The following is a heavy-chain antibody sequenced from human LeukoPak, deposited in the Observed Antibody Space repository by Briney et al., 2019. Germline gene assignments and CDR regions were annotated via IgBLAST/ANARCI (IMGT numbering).Heavy chain of an antibody. V-gene: IGHV3-11*01. CDR2: MRSSGSTI. J-gene: IGHJ4*02. CDR1: GFTFSDYY. Sequence: GGSLRLSCAASGFTFSDYYMNWIRQAPGKGLEWIASMRSSGSTIKYADSVKGRFTISRDNSENTLYLQMNSLTAEDTAIYYCAKVEIVVIASTYFDSWGQGTLVTVSS. D-gene: IGHD2-21*01. CDR3: AKVEIVVIASTYFDS.